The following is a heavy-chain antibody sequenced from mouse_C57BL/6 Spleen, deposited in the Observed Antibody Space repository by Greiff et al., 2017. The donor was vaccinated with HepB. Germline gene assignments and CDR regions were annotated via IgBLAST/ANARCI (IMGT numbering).Heavy chain of an antibody. CDR2: ISSGSSTI. J-gene: IGHJ3*01. CDR1: GFTFSDYG. CDR3: ARNYGSSYGFAY. V-gene: IGHV5-17*01. D-gene: IGHD1-1*01. Sequence: DVMLVESGGGLVKPGGSLKLSCAASGFTFSDYGMHWVRQAPEKGLEWVAYISSGSSTIYYADTVKGRFTISRDNAKNNLFLQMTSLRSEDTAMYYCARNYGSSYGFAYWGQGTLVTVSA.